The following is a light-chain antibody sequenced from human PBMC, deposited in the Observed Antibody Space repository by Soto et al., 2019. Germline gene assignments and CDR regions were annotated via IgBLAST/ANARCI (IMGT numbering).Light chain of an antibody. V-gene: IGKV1-5*03. J-gene: IGKJ2*01. Sequence: DIQMTQSPSTLSASVGDRGTMTCRASQTIRGWLAWYQQKPGKAPNLLIYETSTLENGVPSRFSGSGSGTEFTLTISSLQPDDFATYYCQQYDSYSPFTFGQGTKLEIK. CDR1: QTIRGW. CDR3: QQYDSYSPFT. CDR2: ETS.